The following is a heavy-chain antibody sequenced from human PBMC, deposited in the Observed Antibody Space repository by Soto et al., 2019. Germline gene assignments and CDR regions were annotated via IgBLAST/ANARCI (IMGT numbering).Heavy chain of an antibody. D-gene: IGHD3-16*02. CDR2: INPSGGST. V-gene: IGHV1-46*01. Sequence: ASVKVSCKASGYTFTSYYMHWVRQAPGQGLEWMGIINPSGGSTSYAQKFQGRVTMTRDTSTSTAYMELSSLRSEDTAVYYCASLVRFYDYVWGSYRYPSWGQGTLVTVSS. J-gene: IGHJ5*02. CDR3: ASLVRFYDYVWGSYRYPS. CDR1: GYTFTSYY.